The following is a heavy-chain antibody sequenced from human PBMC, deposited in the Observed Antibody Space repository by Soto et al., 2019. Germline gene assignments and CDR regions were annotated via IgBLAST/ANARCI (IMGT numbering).Heavy chain of an antibody. CDR1: GASISSNECY. D-gene: IGHD3-22*01. CDR3: ARHADSSGKGLDF. Sequence: SETLPLPCTVSGASISSNECYWGWIRQPPGKGLEWAGSIYYSSTTTYNPSLKNRVTVSVDTSKNQISLWLSLLRAADTDVYYSARHADSSGKGLDFRRQGTRVTVSS. J-gene: IGHJ4*02. CDR2: IYYSSTT. V-gene: IGHV4-39*01.